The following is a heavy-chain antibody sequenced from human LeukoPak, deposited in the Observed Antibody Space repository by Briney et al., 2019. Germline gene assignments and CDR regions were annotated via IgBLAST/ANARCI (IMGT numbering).Heavy chain of an antibody. J-gene: IGHJ4*02. Sequence: ASVKVSCKASGYTFTSYDINWVRQATGQGLEWMGWMNPNSGNTGYAQKFQGRVTMTRNTSISTAYMELSSLRSEDTAVYYCARRTDPWDYDFWSGYYSFGYWGQGTLVTVSS. CDR2: MNPNSGNT. CDR1: GYTFTSYD. CDR3: ARRTDPWDYDFWSGYYSFGY. V-gene: IGHV1-8*01. D-gene: IGHD3-3*01.